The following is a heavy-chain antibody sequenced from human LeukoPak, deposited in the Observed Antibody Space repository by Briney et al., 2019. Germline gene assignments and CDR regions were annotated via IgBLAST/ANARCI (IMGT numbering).Heavy chain of an antibody. D-gene: IGHD3-22*01. CDR2: IKSITDGETT. CDR1: GFTFSNAR. V-gene: IGHV3-15*01. J-gene: IGHJ4*02. CDR3: TTDTPAYYYDSSGYYYEY. Sequence: PGGSLRLSCAASGFTFSNARMSWVRQAPGQGLEWVGRIKSITDGETTDYDAPVTVRFTISRDESKNTLYLQMNSLKTEDTAVYYCTTDTPAYYYDSSGYYYEYWGQGTLVTVSS.